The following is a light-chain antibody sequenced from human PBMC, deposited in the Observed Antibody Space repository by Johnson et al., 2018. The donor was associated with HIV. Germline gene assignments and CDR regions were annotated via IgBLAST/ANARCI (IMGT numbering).Light chain of an antibody. CDR1: SSNIGNNY. J-gene: IGLJ1*01. CDR3: GTWARSLSAGGV. CDR2: ENT. Sequence: QSVLTQPPSVSAAPGQKVTISCSGSSSNIGNNYVSWYQQFPGTAPKLLIYENTKRPSGIPDRFSGSKSGTSATLGITGLQTGDEADYYCGTWARSLSAGGVFGTGTKVTVL. V-gene: IGLV1-51*02.